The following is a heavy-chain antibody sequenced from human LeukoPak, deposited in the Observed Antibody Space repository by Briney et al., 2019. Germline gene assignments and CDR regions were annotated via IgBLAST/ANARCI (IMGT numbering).Heavy chain of an antibody. CDR2: IYYSGST. CDR1: GGSISSYY. D-gene: IGHD3-3*01. V-gene: IGHV4-59*01. Sequence: SETLSPTCTVSGGSISSYYWSWIRQPPGKGLEWIGYIYYSGSTNYNPSLKSRVTISVDTSKNQFSLKLSSVTAADTAVYYCARGYRGYDFWSGYHMENYFDYWGQGTLVTVSS. CDR3: ARGYRGYDFWSGYHMENYFDY. J-gene: IGHJ4*02.